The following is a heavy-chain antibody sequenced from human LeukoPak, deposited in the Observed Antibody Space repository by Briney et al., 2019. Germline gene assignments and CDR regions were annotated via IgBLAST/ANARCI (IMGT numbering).Heavy chain of an antibody. D-gene: IGHD3-22*01. J-gene: IGHJ4*02. CDR1: GVSISSGDYY. V-gene: IGHV4-30-4*01. Sequence: SETLSLTCTVSGVSISSGDYYWGWLRQPPGKGLEWIVYIYYSGSTYYNPSLKSRVTISVDTSKNQFSLKLSSVTAADTAVYYCARVRGDYYDSSGYYYDFDYWGQGTLVTVSS. CDR3: ARVRGDYYDSSGYYYDFDY. CDR2: IYYSGST.